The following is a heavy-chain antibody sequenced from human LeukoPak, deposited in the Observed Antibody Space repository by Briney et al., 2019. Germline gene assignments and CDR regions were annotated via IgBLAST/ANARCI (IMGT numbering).Heavy chain of an antibody. D-gene: IGHD2-2*02. J-gene: IGHJ4*02. Sequence: GASVKVSCKASGYTFTGYYMHWVRQAPGQGLEWMGRINPNIGGTNYAQKFQGRVTMTRDTSISTAYMELSRLRSDDTAVYYCGRRGYCSSTSCYNGFDYWGEGTLVTVSS. CDR1: GYTFTGYY. CDR3: GRRGYCSSTSCYNGFDY. CDR2: INPNIGGT. V-gene: IGHV1-2*02.